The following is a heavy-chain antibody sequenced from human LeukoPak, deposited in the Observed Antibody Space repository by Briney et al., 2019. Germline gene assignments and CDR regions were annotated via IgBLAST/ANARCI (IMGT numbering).Heavy chain of an antibody. J-gene: IGHJ4*02. CDR1: GYTFTDYY. CDR2: VDPEDGET. Sequence: ASVKISCKVSGYTFTDYYMHWVQQAPGKGLEWMGLVDPEDGETIYAEKFQGRVTITADTSTDTAYMELRSLRSDDTAVYYCARDSVTPSPMVRGVALFWGQGTLVTVSS. D-gene: IGHD3-10*01. V-gene: IGHV1-69-2*01. CDR3: ARDSVTPSPMVRGVALF.